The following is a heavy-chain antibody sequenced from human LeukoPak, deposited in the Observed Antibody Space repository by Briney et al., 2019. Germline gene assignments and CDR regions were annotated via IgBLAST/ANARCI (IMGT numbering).Heavy chain of an antibody. J-gene: IGHJ4*02. D-gene: IGHD6-19*01. CDR1: GFTFSSYS. Sequence: GGSLRLSCAASGFTFSSYSMNWVRQATGKGLEWVSSISSSSSYIYYADSVKGRFTISRDNAKNSLYLQMNSLRAEDTAVYYCASSGWPSKGSDYWGQGTLVTVSS. CDR2: ISSSSSYI. CDR3: ASSGWPSKGSDY. V-gene: IGHV3-21*01.